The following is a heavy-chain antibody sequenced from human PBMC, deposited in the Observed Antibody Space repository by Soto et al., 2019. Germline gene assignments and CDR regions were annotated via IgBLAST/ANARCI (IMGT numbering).Heavy chain of an antibody. V-gene: IGHV1-18*01. CDR3: ARESPRGGSGYYPLDY. D-gene: IGHD3-22*01. Sequence: GPSVKVSCKASGYTFTSYGISWVRQAPGQGLEWMGWISAYNGNTNYAQKLQGRVTMTTDTSTSTAYMELRSLRSDDTAVYYCARESPRGGSGYYPLDYWGQGTLVTVSS. CDR2: ISAYNGNT. CDR1: GYTFTSYG. J-gene: IGHJ4*02.